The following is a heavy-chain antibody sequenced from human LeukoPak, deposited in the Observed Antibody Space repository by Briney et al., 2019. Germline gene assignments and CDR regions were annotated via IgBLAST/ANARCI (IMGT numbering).Heavy chain of an antibody. J-gene: IGHJ4*02. CDR2: ISSSSSTI. CDR3: ARGGKLMFFDY. V-gene: IGHV3-48*04. Sequence: GGSLRLSCAASGFTFSSYSMNWVRQAPGKGLEWVSYISSSSSTIYYADSVKGRFTISRDNAKNSVYLQMSSLRAVDTAVYYCARGGKLMFFDYWGQGTLVTVSS. CDR1: GFTFSSYS. D-gene: IGHD3-16*01.